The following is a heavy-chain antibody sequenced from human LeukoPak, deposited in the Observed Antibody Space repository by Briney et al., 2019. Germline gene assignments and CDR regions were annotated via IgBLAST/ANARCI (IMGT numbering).Heavy chain of an antibody. Sequence: SETLSLTCSVSGASINSYYWNWIRQPPGKTLEWIGYFSDSGSAYYNPSLRSRVTISVDTSKNHLYLSLSPVTAADTAMYYCARRGFGDYWGQGILVTVSS. CDR1: GASINSYY. CDR2: FSDSGSA. CDR3: ARRGFGDY. V-gene: IGHV4-59*08. J-gene: IGHJ4*02. D-gene: IGHD3-10*01.